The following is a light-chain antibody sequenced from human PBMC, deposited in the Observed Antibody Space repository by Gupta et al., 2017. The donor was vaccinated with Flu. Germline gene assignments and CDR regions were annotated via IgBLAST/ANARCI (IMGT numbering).Light chain of an antibody. Sequence: TLSLSPVEGGILTCRASHSVSSSYLDWYQQKPGKAPRLLIYGASSRDSGIPDRFSGSGSGTDXTLTISXLEPEDFAVYYCQQYGSSPPSTFGXGTKVEIK. J-gene: IGKJ2*01. V-gene: IGKV3-20*01. CDR2: GAS. CDR3: QQYGSSPPST. CDR1: HSVSSSY.